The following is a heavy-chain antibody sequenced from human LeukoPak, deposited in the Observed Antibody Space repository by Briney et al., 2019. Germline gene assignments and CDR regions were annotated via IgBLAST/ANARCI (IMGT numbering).Heavy chain of an antibody. D-gene: IGHD2-15*01. CDR2: IYYSGST. CDR1: GGSISTGTDY. J-gene: IGHJ5*02. Sequence: SETLSLTCTVSGGSISTGTDYWSWIRQHPGKGLEWIGYIYYSGSTYYNPSLKSRVTISVDTSKNQFSLKLSSVTAADTAVYYCAGRAATPFSGFGPWGQGTLVTVSS. V-gene: IGHV4-31*03. CDR3: AGRAATPFSGFGP.